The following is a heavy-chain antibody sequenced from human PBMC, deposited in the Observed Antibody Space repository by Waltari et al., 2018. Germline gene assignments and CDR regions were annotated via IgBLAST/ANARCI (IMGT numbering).Heavy chain of an antibody. Sequence: EVQLVESGGGLVQPGGSLRLSCAASGFTVSSNYMSWVRQAPGKGLEWVSVIYSGGSTYYADSVKGRFTISRDNSKNTLYLQMNSLRAEDTAVYYCAREPTTVTKVYYYGMDVWGQGTTVTVSS. V-gene: IGHV3-66*02. CDR3: AREPTTVTKVYYYGMDV. J-gene: IGHJ6*02. CDR2: IYSGGST. CDR1: GFTVSSNY. D-gene: IGHD4-17*01.